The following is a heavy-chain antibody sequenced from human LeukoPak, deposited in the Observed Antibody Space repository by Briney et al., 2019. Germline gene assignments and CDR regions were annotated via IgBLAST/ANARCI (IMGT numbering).Heavy chain of an antibody. V-gene: IGHV3-64*01. J-gene: IGHJ4*02. D-gene: IGHD2-8*02. CDR1: GFTFSSYA. CDR2: ISYDGAGT. Sequence: RSGGSLRLSCAASGFTFSSYAMHWARQAPGKGLEYVSAISYDGAGTYYANSVKGGFTISRDNSKDTLYLHMGTLRAEDMAVYYCARLVLGASADWGQGTLVTVSS. CDR3: ARLVLGASAD.